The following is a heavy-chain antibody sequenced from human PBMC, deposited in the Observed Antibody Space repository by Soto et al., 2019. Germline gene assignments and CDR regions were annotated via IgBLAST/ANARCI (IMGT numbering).Heavy chain of an antibody. D-gene: IGHD6-19*01. V-gene: IGHV3-15*07. Sequence: EVQLVESGGDLVTPGGSLILSCAASGFSFSNAWMNWVRQAPGKGLEWVGRIKSQSDGGTTDYAAPVKDRFVISRDDPQNTLYLQMSSLKTEDTAVYYCATRAAVAGRFDFWGQGTLVTVSS. CDR2: IKSQSDGGTT. CDR3: ATRAAVAGRFDF. J-gene: IGHJ4*02. CDR1: GFSFSNAW.